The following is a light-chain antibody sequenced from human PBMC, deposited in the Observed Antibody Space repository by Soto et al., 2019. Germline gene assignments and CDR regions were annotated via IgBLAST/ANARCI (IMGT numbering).Light chain of an antibody. V-gene: IGKV1-9*01. Sequence: DIQLTQSPSFLSASVGDRVTITCRASQDISHYLAWYQQRPGKAPKLLIYAASTLQSGVQSRFSGSGSGTEFTLTISSLQPEDFATYYCQQRNNWPPGITFGQGTRLEIK. CDR1: QDISHY. J-gene: IGKJ5*01. CDR3: QQRNNWPPGIT. CDR2: AAS.